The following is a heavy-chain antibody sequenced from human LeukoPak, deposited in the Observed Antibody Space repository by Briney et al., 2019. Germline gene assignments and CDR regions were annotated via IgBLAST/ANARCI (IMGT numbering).Heavy chain of an antibody. Sequence: ASVKVSCKASGYTFTSYGISWVRQAPGQGLEWMGWISAYNGNTNYAQKLQGRVTMTTDTSTSTAHMELRSLRSDDTAVYYCARDPTWIQLWNDAFDIWGQGTMVTVSS. CDR2: ISAYNGNT. D-gene: IGHD5-18*01. J-gene: IGHJ3*02. CDR3: ARDPTWIQLWNDAFDI. CDR1: GYTFTSYG. V-gene: IGHV1-18*01.